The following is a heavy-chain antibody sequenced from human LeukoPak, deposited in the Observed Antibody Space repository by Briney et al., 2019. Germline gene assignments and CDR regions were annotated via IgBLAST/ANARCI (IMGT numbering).Heavy chain of an antibody. Sequence: GGSLRLSCAASGFTFSSYGMYWVRQAPGKGLEWVAVISYDGSNKYYADSVKGRFTISRDNSKNTLYPQMNSLRAEDTAVYYCAKDERFLEWSAAMDVWGQGTTVTVSS. J-gene: IGHJ6*02. CDR3: AKDERFLEWSAAMDV. CDR2: ISYDGSNK. V-gene: IGHV3-30*18. D-gene: IGHD3-3*01. CDR1: GFTFSSYG.